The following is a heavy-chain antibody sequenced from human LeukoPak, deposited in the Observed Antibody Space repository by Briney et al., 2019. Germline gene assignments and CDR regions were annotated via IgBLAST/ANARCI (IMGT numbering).Heavy chain of an antibody. J-gene: IGHJ4*02. V-gene: IGHV3-7*01. CDR1: GFTFSSYW. D-gene: IGHD1-26*01. CDR2: IKQDGSEA. CDR3: ARVSVGAYYFDY. Sequence: GGSLRLSCAASGFTFSSYWMTWVRQAPGKGLEWVANIKQDGSEAYYVDSVKGRFTISRDNAKNTLYLQMNSLRAEDTAVYYCARVSVGAYYFDYWGQGTLVTVSS.